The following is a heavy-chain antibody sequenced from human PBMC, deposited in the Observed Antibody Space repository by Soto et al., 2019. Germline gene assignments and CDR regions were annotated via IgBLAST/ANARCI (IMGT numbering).Heavy chain of an antibody. CDR3: ARDPKGMTYYYDSSGYYDY. J-gene: IGHJ4*02. D-gene: IGHD3-22*01. CDR1: GFTFSSYS. Sequence: EVQLVESGGGLVKPGGSLRLSCAASGFTFSSYSMNWVRQAPGKGLEWVSSISSSSSYIYYADSVKGRFTISRDNAKTSLYLQMNSLSAEDTAVYYCARDPKGMTYYYDSSGYYDYWGQGTLVTVSS. V-gene: IGHV3-21*01. CDR2: ISSSSSYI.